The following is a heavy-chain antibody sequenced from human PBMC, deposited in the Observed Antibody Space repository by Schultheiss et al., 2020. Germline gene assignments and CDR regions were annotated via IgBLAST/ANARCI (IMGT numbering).Heavy chain of an antibody. CDR1: GYTFTSYD. V-gene: IGHV1-46*01. Sequence: ASVKVSCKASGYTFTSYDINWVRQAPGQGLEWMGRINPSGGSTSYAQKFQGRVTMTRDTSTSTVYMELSSLRSEDTAVYYCARVTRGRDGPQPENTDYYYYYGMDVWGQGTTVNVSS. CDR3: ARVTRGRDGPQPENTDYYYYYGMDV. J-gene: IGHJ6*02. D-gene: IGHD5-24*01. CDR2: INPSGGST.